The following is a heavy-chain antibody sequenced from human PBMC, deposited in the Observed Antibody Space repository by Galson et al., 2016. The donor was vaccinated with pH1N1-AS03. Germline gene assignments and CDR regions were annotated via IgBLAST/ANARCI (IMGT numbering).Heavy chain of an antibody. CDR2: IYPGDSDI. V-gene: IGHV5-51*01. CDR1: GYSFTSHW. Sequence: QSGAEVKKPGESLKISCQGFGYSFTSHWIAWVRQMPGKGPEWMGSIYPGDSDIRYSPSFQGQVTISADTSAYLQWTSLKASDTAIYYCARQAGYTSSWSYFATGGQGTLVTVSS. J-gene: IGHJ4*02. CDR3: ARQAGYTSSWSYFAT. D-gene: IGHD6-6*01.